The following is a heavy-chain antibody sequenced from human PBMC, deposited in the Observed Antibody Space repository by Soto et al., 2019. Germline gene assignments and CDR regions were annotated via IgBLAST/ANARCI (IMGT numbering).Heavy chain of an antibody. CDR1: GGSISSSSYY. CDR3: ARRLGDYSNYVFDY. V-gene: IGHV4-39*01. J-gene: IGHJ4*02. CDR2: IYYSGST. Sequence: QLQLQESGPGLVKPSETLSLTCTVSGGSISSSSYYWGWIRQPPGKGLEWIGSIYYSGSTYYNPSLKSRVTISVDTSKNQFSLKLSSVTAADTAVYYCARRLGDYSNYVFDYWGQGTLVTVSS. D-gene: IGHD4-4*01.